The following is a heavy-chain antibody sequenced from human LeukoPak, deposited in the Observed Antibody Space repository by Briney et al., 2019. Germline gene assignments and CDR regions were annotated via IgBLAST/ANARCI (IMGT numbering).Heavy chain of an antibody. CDR2: IYPGDSDT. CDR1: GYSFTVYW. V-gene: IGHV5-51*01. Sequence: GESLKVSCKGSGYSFTVYWIAWVRQMPGKGLEWMGIIYPGDSDTRYSPSFQGQVTISADKSSSTAYLQWSSLKASDTAMYYCARRQIGLSGSFSMIDYWGQGTLVTVSS. CDR3: ARRQIGLSGSFSMIDY. J-gene: IGHJ4*02. D-gene: IGHD1-26*01.